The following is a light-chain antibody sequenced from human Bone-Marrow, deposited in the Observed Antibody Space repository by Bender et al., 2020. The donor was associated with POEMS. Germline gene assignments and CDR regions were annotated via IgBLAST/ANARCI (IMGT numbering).Light chain of an antibody. CDR2: GDK. CDR1: SSNIGANHA. CDR3: SSWDDSLSGWV. V-gene: IGLV1-40*01. Sequence: QSLLTQPPSVSAAPGQRVTISCTGGSSNIGANHAVHWYQQSPGRAPKLLIYGDKNRPSGVPARFSGSKSGTSASLAISDIQSEDEGYYYCSSWDDSLSGWVFGGGTELTVL. J-gene: IGLJ3*02.